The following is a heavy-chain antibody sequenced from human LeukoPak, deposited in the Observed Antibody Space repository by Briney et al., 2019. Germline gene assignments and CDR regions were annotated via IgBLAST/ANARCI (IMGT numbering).Heavy chain of an antibody. CDR1: GFTFSSYA. V-gene: IGHV3-53*01. CDR2: IYSGGST. D-gene: IGHD2-2*01. J-gene: IGHJ6*02. CDR3: ARERGYCSSTSCYDHYYGMDV. Sequence: GGSLRLSCAASGFTFSSYAMSWVRQAPGKGLEWVSVIYSGGSTYYADSVKGRFTISRDNSKNTLYLQMNSLRAEDTAMYYCARERGYCSSTSCYDHYYGMDVWGQGTTVTVSS.